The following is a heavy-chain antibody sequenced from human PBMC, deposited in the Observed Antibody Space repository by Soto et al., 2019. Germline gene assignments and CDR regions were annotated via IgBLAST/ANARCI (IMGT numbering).Heavy chain of an antibody. D-gene: IGHD3-22*01. V-gene: IGHV1-69*13. J-gene: IGHJ5*02. Sequence: ASVKVSCRVSGGTFSSYAMSWVRQAPGQGLEWMGGMIPIFGTANYAQKVQGRVTITADESTSTAYMELSSLRSEATAVYYSARARDYYVSSGYSYCFDPWGQGPLLTVSS. CDR1: GGTFSSYA. CDR3: ARARDYYVSSGYSYCFDP. CDR2: MIPIFGTA.